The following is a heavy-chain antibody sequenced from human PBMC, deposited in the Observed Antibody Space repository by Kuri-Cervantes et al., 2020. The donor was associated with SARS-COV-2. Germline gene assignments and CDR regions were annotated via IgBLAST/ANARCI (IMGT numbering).Heavy chain of an antibody. J-gene: IGHJ4*02. D-gene: IGHD1-26*01. CDR1: GFTFKTYW. Sequence: GESLKISCAASGFTFKTYWMSWVRQVPGKGLEWVATINADGSSKMYVTSVKGRFTISRDNSKNTLFLQMNSLRAEDTAVYYCAKHLSGSLDYWGQGTLVTVSS. CDR3: AKHLSGSLDY. CDR2: INADGSSK. V-gene: IGHV3-7*03.